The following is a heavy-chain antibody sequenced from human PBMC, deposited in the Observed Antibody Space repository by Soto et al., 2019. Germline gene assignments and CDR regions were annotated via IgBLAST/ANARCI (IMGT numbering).Heavy chain of an antibody. CDR3: ARDGIEYSSSSDYYYGMDV. Sequence: GGSLRLSCAASGFTFSSYSMNWVRQAPGKGLEWVSSISSSSSYIYYADSVKGRFTISRDNAKNSLYLQMNSLRAEDTAVYYCARDGIEYSSSSDYYYGMDVWGQGTTVTVSS. CDR1: GFTFSSYS. CDR2: ISSSSSYI. V-gene: IGHV3-21*01. J-gene: IGHJ6*02. D-gene: IGHD6-6*01.